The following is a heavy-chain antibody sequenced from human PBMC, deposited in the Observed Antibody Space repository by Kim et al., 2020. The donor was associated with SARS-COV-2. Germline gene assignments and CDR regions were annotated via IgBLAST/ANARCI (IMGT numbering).Heavy chain of an antibody. D-gene: IGHD3-22*01. V-gene: IGHV3-21*01. CDR3: ARDLSPNYYDSSGYPPNFDY. Sequence: GGSLRLSCAASGFTFSSYSMNWVRQAPGKGLEWVSSISSSSSYIYYADSVKGRFTISRDNAKNSLYLQMNSLRAEDTAVYYCARDLSPNYYDSSGYPPNFDYWGQGTLVTVSS. CDR1: GFTFSSYS. CDR2: ISSSSSYI. J-gene: IGHJ4*02.